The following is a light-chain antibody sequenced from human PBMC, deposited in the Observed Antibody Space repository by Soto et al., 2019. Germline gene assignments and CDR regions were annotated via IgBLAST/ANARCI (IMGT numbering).Light chain of an antibody. Sequence: QSALTQPPSASGSPGQSVAISCTGTSSDVGGYSYVSWYQQHPGKAPKLMIYEVNKRPSGVPDRFSGSKSGNTASLTVSGLQAEDEADYYCAAWDDSLNGYVFGTGTKVTVL. CDR2: EVN. CDR3: AAWDDSLNGYV. J-gene: IGLJ1*01. V-gene: IGLV2-8*01. CDR1: SSDVGGYSY.